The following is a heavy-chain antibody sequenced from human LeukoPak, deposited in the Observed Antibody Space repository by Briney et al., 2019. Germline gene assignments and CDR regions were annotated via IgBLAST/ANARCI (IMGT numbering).Heavy chain of an antibody. CDR3: ARLTGGWQGYSFDY. D-gene: IGHD6-19*01. J-gene: IGHJ4*02. CDR1: GGSISSSSHY. CDR2: IYYSGIT. V-gene: IGHV4-39*01. Sequence: SETLSLTCSVSGGSISSSSHYWAWIRQPPGKGLEWIGSIYYSGITYYNPSLKSRVTISVDTSKNQFSVSLTSVTAADTAVYYFARLTGGWQGYSFDYWGKGTLSQSPQ.